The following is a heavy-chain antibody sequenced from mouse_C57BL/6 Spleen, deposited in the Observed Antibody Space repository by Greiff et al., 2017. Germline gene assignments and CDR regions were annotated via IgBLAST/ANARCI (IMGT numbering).Heavy chain of an antibody. D-gene: IGHD2-4*01. CDR1: GYAFSSSW. Sequence: VQLQQSGPELVKPGASVKMSCKASGYAFSSSWMNWVKQRPGKGLEWIGRIYPGDGDTNYDGKFKGKATLTADKSSSTAYMQLSSLTSEDSAVYFCASPDYDWFAYWGQGTLVTVSA. CDR3: ASPDYDWFAY. CDR2: IYPGDGDT. V-gene: IGHV1-82*01. J-gene: IGHJ3*01.